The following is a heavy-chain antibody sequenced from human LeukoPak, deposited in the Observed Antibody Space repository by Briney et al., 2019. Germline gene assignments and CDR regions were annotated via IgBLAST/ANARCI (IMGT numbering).Heavy chain of an antibody. D-gene: IGHD1-26*01. CDR3: TTGTGGFTFGY. Sequence: GGSLRLSCSASGFTFAWMSWVRQAPGKGLEWVGRIKSKTDGGTTDFAALVKGRFTISRDDSKNTVYLQMNGLKNEDTAVYYCTTGTGGFTFGYWGQGTLVTVPS. CDR1: GFTFAW. CDR2: IKSKTDGGTT. V-gene: IGHV3-15*01. J-gene: IGHJ4*02.